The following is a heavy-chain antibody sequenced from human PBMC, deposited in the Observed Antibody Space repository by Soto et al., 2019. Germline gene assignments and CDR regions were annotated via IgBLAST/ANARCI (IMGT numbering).Heavy chain of an antibody. Sequence: QVQLQESGPGLVKPSQTLSLTCTVSGGSISSGSYYWSWIRQLPGKGLEWIGYIYYSGSTYYNPSXKRRFTISVXPXXXQXXLKLNSVTAADTAVYYCATRTAYYYGSGSLGGMDVWGQGTTVTVSS. V-gene: IGHV4-31*03. D-gene: IGHD3-10*01. CDR3: ATRTAYYYGSGSLGGMDV. J-gene: IGHJ6*02. CDR2: IYYSGST. CDR1: GGSISSGSYY.